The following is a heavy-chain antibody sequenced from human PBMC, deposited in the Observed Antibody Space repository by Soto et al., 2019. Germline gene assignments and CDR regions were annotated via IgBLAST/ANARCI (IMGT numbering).Heavy chain of an antibody. CDR2: IIPIFGTA. J-gene: IGHJ6*02. D-gene: IGHD2-21*01. CDR1: GGTFSSYA. Sequence: QVQLVQSGAEVKKPGSSVKVSCKASGGTFSSYAISWVRQAPGQGLEWMGGIIPIFGTANYAQKLQGRVTITADESTSTAYMDLRSLRSEDTAVYYCERGAMCGYYYYYGMDGWGPGTTGTVSS. CDR3: ERGAMCGYYYYYGMDG. V-gene: IGHV1-69*01.